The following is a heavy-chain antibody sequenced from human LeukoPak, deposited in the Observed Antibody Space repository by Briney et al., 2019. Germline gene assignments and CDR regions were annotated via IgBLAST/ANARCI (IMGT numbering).Heavy chain of an antibody. CDR3: ASVPRGGKSTRDY. D-gene: IGHD4-23*01. J-gene: IGHJ4*02. CDR1: GGSFSGYY. Sequence: SETLSLTCAVYGGSFSGYYWSWIRQPPGKGLEWIGEINHSGSTHYNPSLKSRVTISVDTSKNQFSLKLSSVTAADTAVYYCASVPRGGKSTRDYWGQGTLVTVSS. V-gene: IGHV4-34*01. CDR2: INHSGST.